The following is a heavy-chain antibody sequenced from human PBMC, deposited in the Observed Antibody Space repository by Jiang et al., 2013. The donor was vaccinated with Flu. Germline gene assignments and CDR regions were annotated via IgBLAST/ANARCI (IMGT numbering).Heavy chain of an antibody. V-gene: IGHV3-33*08. J-gene: IGHJ4*02. CDR1: GFTFSSYG. CDR2: IWYDGSNK. D-gene: IGHD2-15*01. CDR3: ARDSRGCSGGSCYFDY. Sequence: GRSLRLSCAASGFTFSSYGMHWVRQAPGKGLEWVAVIWYDGSNKYYADSVKGRFTISRDNSKNTLYLQMNSLRAEDTAVYYCARDSRGCSGGSCYFDYWGQGTLVTVSS.